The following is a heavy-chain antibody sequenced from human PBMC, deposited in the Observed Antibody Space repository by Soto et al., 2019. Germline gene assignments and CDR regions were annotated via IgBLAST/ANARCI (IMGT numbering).Heavy chain of an antibody. CDR1: GDSISHYY. CDR2: IYYSGST. J-gene: IGHJ3*01. D-gene: IGHD4-17*01. CDR3: ARHYGDDYGDLNDAFDV. Sequence: QVQLQESGPGLVKPSETLSLTCTVSGDSISHYYWSWIRQPPGKGLEWIGNIYYSGSTNYNPSLTSRVTISVDTSPNQFSLKLSSVTAADTAVYYCARHYGDDYGDLNDAFDVWGQGTMVTVSS. V-gene: IGHV4-59*08.